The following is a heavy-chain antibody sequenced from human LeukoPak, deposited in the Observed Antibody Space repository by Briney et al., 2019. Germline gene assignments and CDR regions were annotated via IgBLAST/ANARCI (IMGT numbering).Heavy chain of an antibody. CDR1: GFTVSSNS. D-gene: IGHD5-18*01. CDR2: IYSGGKT. J-gene: IGHJ5*02. CDR3: AREVDGYSYGPNWFDP. Sequence: PGGSLRLSCTVSGFTVSSNSWSWVRQAPGKGLEWVSFIYSGGKTHSSDSVKGRFTISRDNSKNTLYLQMNSLRAEDTAVYYCAREVDGYSYGPNWFDPWGQGTLVTVSS. V-gene: IGHV3-53*05.